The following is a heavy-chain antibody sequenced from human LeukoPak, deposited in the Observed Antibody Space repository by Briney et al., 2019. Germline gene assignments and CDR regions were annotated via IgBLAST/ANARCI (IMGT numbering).Heavy chain of an antibody. V-gene: IGHV3-48*01. D-gene: IGHD3-16*01. Sequence: PGGSLRLSCAASGFTFSSYNMNWVRQAPGKGLEWVSYISSSSSPIYYADSVKGRFTISRDNAKNSLYLQMNSLRAEDTALYYCARAKPGGNWFDPWGQGTLVTVSS. J-gene: IGHJ5*02. CDR3: ARAKPGGNWFDP. CDR1: GFTFSSYN. CDR2: ISSSSSPI.